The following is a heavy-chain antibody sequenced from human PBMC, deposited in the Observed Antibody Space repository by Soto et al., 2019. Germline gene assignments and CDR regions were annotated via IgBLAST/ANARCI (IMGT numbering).Heavy chain of an antibody. J-gene: IGHJ6*02. V-gene: IGHV1-69*13. CDR3: ASAVIVVAGGYYGMDV. CDR1: GGTFSSYA. D-gene: IGHD3-22*01. Sequence: ASVKVSCKASGGTFSSYAISWVRQAPGQGLEWMGGIIPIFGTANYAQKFQGRVTITADESTSTAYMELSSLRSEDTAVYYCASAVIVVAGGYYGMDVWDQGTTVTVSS. CDR2: IIPIFGTA.